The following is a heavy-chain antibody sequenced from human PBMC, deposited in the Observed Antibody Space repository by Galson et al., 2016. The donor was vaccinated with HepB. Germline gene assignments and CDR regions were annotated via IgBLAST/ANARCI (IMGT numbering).Heavy chain of an antibody. Sequence: SLRLSCAASGFSFSDYYMNWIRQAPGKGLEWVSYISSSGSAEKYADSVQGRFTISRDNAKKSMYLQMNSLRVEDTAVYYCARDRSNYAGPYYGLDVWGEGTTVTVSS. V-gene: IGHV3-11*01. CDR2: ISSSGSAE. CDR1: GFSFSDYY. CDR3: ARDRSNYAGPYYGLDV. D-gene: IGHD4-11*01. J-gene: IGHJ6*04.